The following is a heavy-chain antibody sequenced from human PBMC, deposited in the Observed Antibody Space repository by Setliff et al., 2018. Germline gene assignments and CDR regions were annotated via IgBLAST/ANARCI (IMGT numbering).Heavy chain of an antibody. V-gene: IGHV3-7*01. D-gene: IGHD2-21*01. J-gene: IGHJ3*02. Sequence: GGSLRLSCAASRFPFSGSWMAWVRQAPGQGLEWVADIREDGSGNFYADSVRGRFTISRDNARNSLFLQMNSLSAEDTAVYYCARDPEGGEFDIWGQGTLVTVS. CDR3: ARDPEGGEFDI. CDR1: RFPFSGSW. CDR2: IREDGSGN.